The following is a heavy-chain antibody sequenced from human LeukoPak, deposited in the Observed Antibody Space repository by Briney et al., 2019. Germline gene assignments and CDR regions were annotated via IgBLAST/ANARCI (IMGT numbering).Heavy chain of an antibody. V-gene: IGHV3-21*04. Sequence: PGGSLRLSCAASGFTFSRYAMNWVRQAPGKGLEWVSSISTTSSSSYIHYADSMKGRFTISRDTAKSSLYLHVTDLSADDRAGYYCARVMAGYYYMDVGGKRTTVTVSS. D-gene: IGHD3-10*01. CDR2: ISTTSSSSYI. CDR1: GFTFSRYA. CDR3: ARVMAGYYYMDV. J-gene: IGHJ6*03.